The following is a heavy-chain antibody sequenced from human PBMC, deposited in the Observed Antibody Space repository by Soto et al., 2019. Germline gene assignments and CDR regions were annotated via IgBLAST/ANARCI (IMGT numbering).Heavy chain of an antibody. J-gene: IGHJ4*02. CDR3: AKGSDILTGYSSAY. V-gene: IGHV3-23*01. Sequence: PGGSLRLSCAASGFTFSSYAMTWVRQAPGKGLEWVSAISGSGGSTYYADSVKGRFTISRDNSKNTLYLQMNSLRAEDTAVYYCAKGSDILTGYSSAYWGQGTLVTVSS. D-gene: IGHD3-9*01. CDR1: GFTFSSYA. CDR2: ISGSGGST.